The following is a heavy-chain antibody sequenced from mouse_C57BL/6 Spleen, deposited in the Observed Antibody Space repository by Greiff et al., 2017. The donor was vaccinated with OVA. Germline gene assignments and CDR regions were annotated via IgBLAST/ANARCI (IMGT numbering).Heavy chain of an antibody. CDR2: IDPSDSYT. D-gene: IGHD1-1*01. Sequence: QVQLQQSGAELVMPGASVKLSCKASGYTFTSYWMHWVKQRPGQGLEWIGEIDPSDSYTNYNQKFKGKSTLTVDKSSSTAYMQLSSLTSEDSAVYYCASQYGSSFQDYAMDYWGQGTSVTVSS. CDR3: ASQYGSSFQDYAMDY. CDR1: GYTFTSYW. V-gene: IGHV1-69*01. J-gene: IGHJ4*01.